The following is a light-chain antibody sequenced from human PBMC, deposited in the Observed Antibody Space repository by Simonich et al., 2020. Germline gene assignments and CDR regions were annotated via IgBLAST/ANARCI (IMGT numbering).Light chain of an antibody. CDR2: DVS. Sequence: QSALTQPASVSGSPGQSITISCTGTRSDVGGFNYVSWYHQHPGKAPKLMIYDVSKRPSGVSNRFSGSKSGNTASLTISGLQAEDEADYYCSSYTSSSTLVFGGGTKLTVL. CDR3: SSYTSSSTLV. J-gene: IGLJ3*02. CDR1: RSDVGGFNY. V-gene: IGLV2-14*01.